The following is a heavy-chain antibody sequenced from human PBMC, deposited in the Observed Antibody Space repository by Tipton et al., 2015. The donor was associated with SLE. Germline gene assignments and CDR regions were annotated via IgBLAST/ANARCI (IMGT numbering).Heavy chain of an antibody. D-gene: IGHD2-15*01. CDR2: IYAGGGT. V-gene: IGHV3-23*03. Sequence: SLRLSCAASGFTFGSYAMTWVRQAPGKGLDWVSLIYAGGGTYYADSVKGRFTISRDNSKSTLYLQMNSLRPEDTAVYYCAKDTRADVFDYWGQGTLVAVSS. CDR3: AKDTRADVFDY. CDR1: GFTFGSYA. J-gene: IGHJ4*02.